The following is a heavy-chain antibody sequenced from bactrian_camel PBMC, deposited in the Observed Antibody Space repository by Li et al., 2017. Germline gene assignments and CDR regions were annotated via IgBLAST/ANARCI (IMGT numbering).Heavy chain of an antibody. D-gene: IGHD5*01. CDR3: ASDLLGTACPTSWYRFNY. J-gene: IGHJ4*01. CDR1: GYTSSNYC. CDR2: IDSDGYT. V-gene: IGHV3S67*01. Sequence: VQLVESGGGSVQPGGSLTLSCTASGYTSSNYCMGWFRQAPGREREGVAVIDSDGYTTYTTAVKGRFTISKDNAKNTLYLQMNSLKIDDTAMYYCASDLLGTACPTSWYRFNYRGQGTQVTVS.